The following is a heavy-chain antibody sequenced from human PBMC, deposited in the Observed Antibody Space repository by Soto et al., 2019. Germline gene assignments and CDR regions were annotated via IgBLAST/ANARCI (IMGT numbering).Heavy chain of an antibody. J-gene: IGHJ6*02. CDR2: IIPILGIA. V-gene: IGHV1-69*04. Sequence: ASVKVSCKASGGTFSSYAISWVRQAPGQGLEWMGRIIPILGIANYAQKFQGRVTITADKSTSTAYMELSSLRSEDTAVYYCARGPWELLRDYYYSGMDVWGQGTTVTVSS. CDR1: GGTFSSYA. CDR3: ARGPWELLRDYYYSGMDV. D-gene: IGHD1-26*01.